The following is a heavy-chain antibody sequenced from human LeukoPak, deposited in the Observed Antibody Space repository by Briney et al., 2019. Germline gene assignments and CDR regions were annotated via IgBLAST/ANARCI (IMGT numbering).Heavy chain of an antibody. Sequence: GGSLRLSCAASGFTFDDYGMSWVRQAPGKGLEWVSGISWNGGSTGYADSVKGRFTISRDNAKNSLYLQMNSLRAEDTALYYCARDRGYCSSTSCYGGLVYWGQGTLVTVSS. D-gene: IGHD2-2*01. CDR3: ARDRGYCSSTSCYGGLVY. J-gene: IGHJ4*02. CDR2: ISWNGGST. CDR1: GFTFDDYG. V-gene: IGHV3-20*04.